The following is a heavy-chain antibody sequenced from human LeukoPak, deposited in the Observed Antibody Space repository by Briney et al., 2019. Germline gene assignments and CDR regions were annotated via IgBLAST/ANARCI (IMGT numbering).Heavy chain of an antibody. Sequence: GASVKVSCKASGYTFTCYAIHWVRQAPGQRLECMGWINTGNGNTKYSQKFQGRVTITRDTSASTAYMDLSSLRSEDTAVYYCARNTETAIPLPYYFDYWGQGTLVTVSS. V-gene: IGHV1-3*04. D-gene: IGHD2-21*02. J-gene: IGHJ4*02. CDR3: ARNTETAIPLPYYFDY. CDR2: INTGNGNT. CDR1: GYTFTCYA.